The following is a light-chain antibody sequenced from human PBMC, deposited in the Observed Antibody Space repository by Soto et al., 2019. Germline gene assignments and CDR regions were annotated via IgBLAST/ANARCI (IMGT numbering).Light chain of an antibody. CDR3: QQYGSSPFGYT. Sequence: EIVLTQSPGTLSLSPGERATLSCRASQSVSSSYLAWYQQKPGQAPRLLIYGASSRATGIPDRFSGSGSGTDFTLTISRLEPEDFAVYYCQQYGSSPFGYTFGHGTKLEIK. CDR1: QSVSSSY. CDR2: GAS. J-gene: IGKJ2*01. V-gene: IGKV3-20*01.